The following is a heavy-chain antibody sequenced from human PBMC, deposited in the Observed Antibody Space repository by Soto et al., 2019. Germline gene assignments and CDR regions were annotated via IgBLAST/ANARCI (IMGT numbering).Heavy chain of an antibody. D-gene: IGHD3-3*01. CDR1: GGSIVSSAYY. CDR2: VHYDRGT. CDR3: ARRIRHYDFLDS. V-gene: IGHV4-39*01. J-gene: IGHJ5*01. Sequence: QLQLQESGPVLVKPSEALSLTCAVSGGSIVSSAYYWDWIRRPPGEGLEWIATVHYDRGTYYNPSLKRRVTMFVDTSKNQFALRLSSVTAADAAVYYCARRIRHYDFLDSWGRGILVTVSS.